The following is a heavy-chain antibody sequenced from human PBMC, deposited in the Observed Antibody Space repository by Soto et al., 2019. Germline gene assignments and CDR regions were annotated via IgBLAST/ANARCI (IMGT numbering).Heavy chain of an antibody. D-gene: IGHD4-17*01. Sequence: PSETLSLTCTVSGGSISSYYWSWIREPPGKGLEWIGYIYYSGITKYSPSLKSRVTISVDTSKNQFSLKLSSVTAADTAVYYCARAPTVTPGYWGQGTLVTVSS. J-gene: IGHJ4*02. CDR3: ARAPTVTPGY. CDR2: IYYSGIT. CDR1: GGSISSYY. V-gene: IGHV4-59*01.